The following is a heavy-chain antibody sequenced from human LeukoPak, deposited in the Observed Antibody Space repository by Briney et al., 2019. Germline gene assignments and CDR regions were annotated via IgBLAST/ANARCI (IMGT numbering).Heavy chain of an antibody. D-gene: IGHD4-17*01. CDR3: ARDPTTEPNIAYYFDF. Sequence: PSETLSLTCAVYGVSFSGYHWNWIRQFPGKGPEWIGEINDRGHTNYNPSLESRVTISVDTSKKQFSLKLNSVTAADTAVYYCARDPTTEPNIAYYFDFWGQGTLVTVSS. J-gene: IGHJ4*02. CDR1: GVSFSGYH. V-gene: IGHV4-34*01. CDR2: INDRGHT.